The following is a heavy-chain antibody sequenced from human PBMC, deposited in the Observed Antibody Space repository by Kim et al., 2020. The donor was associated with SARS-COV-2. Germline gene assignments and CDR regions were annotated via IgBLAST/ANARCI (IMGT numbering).Heavy chain of an antibody. CDR2: NK. V-gene: IGHV3-30*07. Sequence: NKHYADPGQGRFTNSRDNSKNPLYLQMNSLRAEDTAVYYWASGWSNCLFYWGQGTLVTVSS. CDR3: ASGWSNCLFY. J-gene: IGHJ4*02. D-gene: IGHD1-20*01.